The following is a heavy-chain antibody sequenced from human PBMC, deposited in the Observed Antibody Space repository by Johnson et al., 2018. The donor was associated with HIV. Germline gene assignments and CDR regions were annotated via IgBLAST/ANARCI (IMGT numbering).Heavy chain of an antibody. J-gene: IGHJ3*02. D-gene: IGHD3-3*01. V-gene: IGHV3-15*01. CDR2: IKSKTDGGTT. Sequence: VQLVEYGGGLIQPGGSLRLYCAASGFTFSNAWMSWVRQAPGKGLEWLGRIKSKTDGGTTDYAAPVKGRFTISRDDSKNTLYLQMNSLKTEDTAVYYCTTLYYNFWSGHYAFDIWGQGTMVTVSS. CDR1: GFTFSNAW. CDR3: TTLYYNFWSGHYAFDI.